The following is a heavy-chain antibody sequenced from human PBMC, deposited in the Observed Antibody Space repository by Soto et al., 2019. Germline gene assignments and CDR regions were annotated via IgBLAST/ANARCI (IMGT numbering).Heavy chain of an antibody. D-gene: IGHD3-10*01. CDR3: ARDFRGVISDAFDI. V-gene: IGHV3-66*01. CDR1: GFTVSSNY. J-gene: IGHJ3*02. Sequence: EVQLVESGGGLVQPGGSLRLSYAASGFTVSSNYMSWVRQAPGKGLEWVSVIYSGGSTYYADSVKGRFTISRDNSKNTLYLQMNSLRAEDTAVYYCARDFRGVISDAFDIWGQGTMVTVSS. CDR2: IYSGGST.